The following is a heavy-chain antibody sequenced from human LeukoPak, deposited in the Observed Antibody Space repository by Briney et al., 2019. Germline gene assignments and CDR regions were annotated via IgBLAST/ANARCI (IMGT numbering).Heavy chain of an antibody. D-gene: IGHD6-19*01. V-gene: IGHV1-46*03. J-gene: IGHJ5*02. CDR2: INPSGGST. CDR1: GYTFTSYY. Sequence: ASVKVSCKASGYTFTSYYMHWVRQAPGQGLEWMGIINPSGGSTSYAQKFQGRVTMARDTSTSTVYMELSSLRSEDTAVYYCARTIIAVGWFDPWGQGTLVTVSS. CDR3: ARTIIAVGWFDP.